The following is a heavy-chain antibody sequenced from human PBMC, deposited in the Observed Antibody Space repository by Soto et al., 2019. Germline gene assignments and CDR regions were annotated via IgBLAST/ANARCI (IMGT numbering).Heavy chain of an antibody. CDR3: ARVSVDVPE. CDR1: GYSFTSYG. D-gene: IGHD5-12*01. CDR2: IDPKSGGT. V-gene: IGHV1-2*02. Sequence: QGQLVQSGGEVTKPGASVKVSCNASGYSFTSYGISWVRQAPGQGLEWMGWIDPKSGGTTYEQKFLGRVTMTRDTSINTAYMDLNRLTSDDTAVYYCARVSVDVPEWGQGTLITVSS. J-gene: IGHJ4*02.